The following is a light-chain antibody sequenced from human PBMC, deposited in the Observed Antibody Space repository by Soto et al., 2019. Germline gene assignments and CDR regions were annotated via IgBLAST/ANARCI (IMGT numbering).Light chain of an antibody. CDR1: RSDIGDYNY. CDR3: CSYVRGNTVV. Sequence: QSVLTQPASVSGSLGQSITISCTGTRSDIGDYNYVSWYQQHPGKAPRLLIYDVSSRPSGVSNRFSGSKSDNTASLTISGLQAEDEADYYCCSYVRGNTVVFGGGTKLTVL. CDR2: DVS. J-gene: IGLJ2*01. V-gene: IGLV2-14*03.